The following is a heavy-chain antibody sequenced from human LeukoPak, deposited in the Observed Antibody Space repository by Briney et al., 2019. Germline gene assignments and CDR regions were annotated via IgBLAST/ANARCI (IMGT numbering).Heavy chain of an antibody. V-gene: IGHV3-74*01. CDR3: ARHLQYNSGWSQYCFDY. J-gene: IGHJ4*02. D-gene: IGHD6-19*01. Sequence: GGSLRLSCAASEFTFRNYWMRWVRQAPGKGLEWVSRINSDGSSTSYADSVKGRFTISRDNAKNTLYLQMNSLRAEDTAVYYCARHLQYNSGWSQYCFDYWGQGTLVTVSS. CDR2: INSDGSST. CDR1: EFTFRNYW.